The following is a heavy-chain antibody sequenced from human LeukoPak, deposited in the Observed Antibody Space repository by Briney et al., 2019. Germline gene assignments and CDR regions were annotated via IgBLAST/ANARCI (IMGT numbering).Heavy chain of an antibody. D-gene: IGHD1-1*01. Sequence: ASVKVSCKASGYTFTTYYVHWVRQAPGQGLEWMGFINPDGGSTSYAQKFQGRVTMTRVTSTSTVYMELSSLRSEDTAVYYCARNVDPGLDYWGQGTLVTVSS. CDR1: GYTFTTYY. J-gene: IGHJ4*02. CDR3: ARNVDPGLDY. CDR2: INPDGGST. V-gene: IGHV1-46*03.